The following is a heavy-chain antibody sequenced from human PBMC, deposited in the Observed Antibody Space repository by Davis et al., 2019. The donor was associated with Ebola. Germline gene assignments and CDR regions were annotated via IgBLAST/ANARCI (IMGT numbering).Heavy chain of an antibody. Sequence: SETLSLTCAVYGASSNNYYWSWIRQPPGKGLEWIGEVTQSEGTNYNPSLRRRVTISGDVSRMQFSLRFTSMTAADTAMYYCEGLRFLEWLSLVMDVWGQGTTVTVSS. V-gene: IGHV4-34*01. CDR2: VTQSEGT. CDR3: EGLRFLEWLSLVMDV. D-gene: IGHD3-3*01. CDR1: GASSNNYY. J-gene: IGHJ6*02.